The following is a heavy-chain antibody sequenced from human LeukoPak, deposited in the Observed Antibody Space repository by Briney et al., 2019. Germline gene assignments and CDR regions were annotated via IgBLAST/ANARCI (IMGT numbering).Heavy chain of an antibody. CDR3: VSSTGAYCSSTSCPYDY. CDR1: GYSFTTYW. Sequence: GESLKISCKASGYSFTTYWIGWVRQMPGKGLEWMGIIYPADSAAKYSPSFQGQVTISVDKSISTAYLQWSSLKASDIAMYYCVSSTGAYCSSTSCPYDYWGQGTLVTVSS. D-gene: IGHD2-2*01. CDR2: IYPADSAA. V-gene: IGHV5-51*01. J-gene: IGHJ4*02.